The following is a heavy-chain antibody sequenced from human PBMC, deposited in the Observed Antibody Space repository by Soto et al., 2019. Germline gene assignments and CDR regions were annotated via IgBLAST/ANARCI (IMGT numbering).Heavy chain of an antibody. V-gene: IGHV3-23*01. Sequence: PGGSLRLSFAAPGFTFSSYSMSWVRQAPGKGLEWVSAISGSGGSTYYADSVKGRFTISRDNSKNTLYLQMNSLRAEDTAVYYCAKGYQGTPRSYMDVWGKGTTVTAP. D-gene: IGHD2-2*01. CDR2: ISGSGGST. CDR1: GFTFSSYS. CDR3: AKGYQGTPRSYMDV. J-gene: IGHJ6*03.